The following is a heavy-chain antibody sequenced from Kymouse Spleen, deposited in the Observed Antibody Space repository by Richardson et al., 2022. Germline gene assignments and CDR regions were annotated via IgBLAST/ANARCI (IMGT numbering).Heavy chain of an antibody. V-gene: IGHV3-21*03. Sequence: EVQLVESGGGLVKPGGSLRLSCAASGFTFSSYSMNWVRQAPGKGLEWVSSISSSSSYIYYADSVKGRFTISRDNAKNSLYLQMNSLRAEDTAVYYCARDLITGTPFDYWGQGTLVTVSS. CDR2: ISSSSSYI. CDR3: ARDLITGTPFDY. CDR1: GFTFSSYS. J-gene: IGHJ4*02. D-gene: IGHD1-20*01,IGHD1-7*01.